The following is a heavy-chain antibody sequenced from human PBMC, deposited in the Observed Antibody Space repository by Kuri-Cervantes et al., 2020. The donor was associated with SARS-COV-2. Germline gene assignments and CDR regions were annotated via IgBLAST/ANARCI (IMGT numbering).Heavy chain of an antibody. CDR3: AAYLSSGGSWGMGFDS. V-gene: IGHV1-69*13. D-gene: IGHD2-15*01. Sequence: SVKVSCKASGGTVSNFAISWVRQAPGQGLEWMGGIIPVFATPNYAQKFQGRVTITADESTSTAYLDLSSLRPEDTAVYYCAAYLSSGGSWGMGFDSWGQGTLVTVSS. CDR1: GGTVSNFA. CDR2: IIPVFATP. J-gene: IGHJ4*02.